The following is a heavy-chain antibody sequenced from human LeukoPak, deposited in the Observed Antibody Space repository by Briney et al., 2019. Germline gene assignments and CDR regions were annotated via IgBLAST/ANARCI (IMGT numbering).Heavy chain of an antibody. V-gene: IGHV1-2*02. Sequence: GGSLRLSCAASGYTFTGYYMHWVRQAPGQGLEWMGWINPNSGGTNYAQKFQGRVTMTRDTSISTAYMELSRLRSDDTAVYYCARATGTRKNTDPLGYWGQGTLVTVSS. J-gene: IGHJ4*02. D-gene: IGHD2/OR15-2a*01. CDR2: INPNSGGT. CDR3: ARATGTRKNTDPLGY. CDR1: GYTFTGYY.